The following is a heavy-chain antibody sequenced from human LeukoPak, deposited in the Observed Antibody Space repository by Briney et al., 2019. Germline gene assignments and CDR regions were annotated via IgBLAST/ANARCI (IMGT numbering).Heavy chain of an antibody. Sequence: SETLSLTCTVSGGSISNSYWSWIRQPPGKGLEWIGYIYYSGSTNYNPSLKSRVTISVDTSKNQFSLNLSSVTAADTAVYYCASSPFVYRGSFKVDYWGQGTLVTVSS. V-gene: IGHV4-59*01. J-gene: IGHJ4*02. CDR1: GGSISNSY. CDR2: IYYSGST. D-gene: IGHD2-15*01. CDR3: ASSPFVYRGSFKVDY.